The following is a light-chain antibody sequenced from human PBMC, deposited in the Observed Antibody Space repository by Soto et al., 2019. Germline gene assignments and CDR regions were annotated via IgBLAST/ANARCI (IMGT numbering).Light chain of an antibody. V-gene: IGLV1-44*01. CDR1: ASNIGGDP. Sequence: QSGLTLPPSASGPPGQMVTIACAGSASNIGGDPVNWYQQVPGTAPKLLIYENNHRPSGVPDRFSGSKSGTSASLVISGLQSEDEAEYFCAGWDGSLKGFVSGTGTRSPS. CDR2: ENN. CDR3: AGWDGSLKGFV. J-gene: IGLJ1*01.